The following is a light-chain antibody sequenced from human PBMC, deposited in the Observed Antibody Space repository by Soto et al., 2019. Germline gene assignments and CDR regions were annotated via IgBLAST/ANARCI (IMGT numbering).Light chain of an antibody. CDR2: LNSDGIH. V-gene: IGLV4-69*01. Sequence: QLVLTQSPSASASLGASVKLTCTLSSDYSTYAVAWHQQQPEKGPRYLMRLNSDGIHSKGVGIPDRFSGSSSGAERYLTISSLQAEDEADYYLQTSGTGIRVVFGGGTKVTVL. CDR3: QTSGTGIRVV. CDR1: SDYSTYA. J-gene: IGLJ2*01.